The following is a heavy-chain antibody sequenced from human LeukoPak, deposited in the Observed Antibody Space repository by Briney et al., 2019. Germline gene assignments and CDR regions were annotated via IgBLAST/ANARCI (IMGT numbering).Heavy chain of an antibody. Sequence: SVKVSCKASGGTFSSYTFSRVRQAPGQGLEWMGRIIPILGITNYTQKFQSRVTITADKSTTTAYMELNSLRSEDTAVYYCARVADNSGYTFDSWGQGTLVTVSS. CDR3: ARVADNSGYTFDS. D-gene: IGHD3-22*01. V-gene: IGHV1-69*02. CDR1: GGTFSSYT. CDR2: IIPILGIT. J-gene: IGHJ4*02.